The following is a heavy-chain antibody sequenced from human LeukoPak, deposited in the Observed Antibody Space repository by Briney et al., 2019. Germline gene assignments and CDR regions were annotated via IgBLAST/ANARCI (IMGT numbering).Heavy chain of an antibody. J-gene: IGHJ6*02. CDR1: GGSISSYY. V-gene: IGHV4-59*08. CDR3: ARSGSYYYYGMDV. CDR2: IYYSGST. Sequence: SETLSLTCTVSGGSISSYYWSWIRQPPGKGLEWIGYIYYSGSTNYNPSLKSRVTISVDTSKNQFSLKLSSVTAADTAVYYCARSGSYYYYGMDVWGQGTTVTVSS. D-gene: IGHD3-10*01.